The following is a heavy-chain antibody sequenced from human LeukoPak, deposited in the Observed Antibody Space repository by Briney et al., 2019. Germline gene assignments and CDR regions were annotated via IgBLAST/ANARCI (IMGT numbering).Heavy chain of an antibody. D-gene: IGHD3-3*01. V-gene: IGHV3-21*01. CDR1: GFTFSSYS. J-gene: IGHJ6*02. CDR2: ISSSSSYI. CDR3: ARDLTYDFWSGYYRDYYYGMDV. Sequence: GGSLRLSCAASGFTFSSYSINWVRQAPGKGLEWVSSISSSSSYIYYADSVKGRFTISRDNAKNSLYLQMNSLRAEDTAVYYCARDLTYDFWSGYYRDYYYGMDVWGQGTTVTVSS.